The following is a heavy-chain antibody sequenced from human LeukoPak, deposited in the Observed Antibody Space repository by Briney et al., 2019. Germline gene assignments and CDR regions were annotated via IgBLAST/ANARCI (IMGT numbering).Heavy chain of an antibody. V-gene: IGHV3-30-3*01. CDR3: ANPHIVVVPAEVRYYYMDV. Sequence: PGGSLRLSCAASGFTSSSYAMHWVRQAPGKGLEWVAVISYDGSNKYYADSVKGRFTISRDNSKNTLYLQMNSLRAEDTAVYYCANPHIVVVPAEVRYYYMDVWGKGTTVTVSS. CDR1: GFTSSSYA. J-gene: IGHJ6*03. D-gene: IGHD2-2*01. CDR2: ISYDGSNK.